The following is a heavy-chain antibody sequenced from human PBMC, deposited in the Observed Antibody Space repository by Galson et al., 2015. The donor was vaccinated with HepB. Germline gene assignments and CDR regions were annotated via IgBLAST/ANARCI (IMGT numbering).Heavy chain of an antibody. CDR3: ASIGGEGRGRYNWFDP. J-gene: IGHJ5*02. D-gene: IGHD3-16*01. CDR1: GYSFAKYW. CDR2: INPSDSYT. V-gene: IGHV5-10-1*01. Sequence: QSGAEVKKPGESLRISCKGSGYSFAKYWISWVRQMPGTGLEWMGKINPSDSYTKYRPSFQGHVTISADRSISTAYLQWSSLKASDTAMYYWASIGGEGRGRYNWFDPWGQGTLVTVSS.